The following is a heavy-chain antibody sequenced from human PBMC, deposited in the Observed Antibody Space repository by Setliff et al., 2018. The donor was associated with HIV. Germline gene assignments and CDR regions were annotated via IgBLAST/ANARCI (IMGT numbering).Heavy chain of an antibody. J-gene: IGHJ6*02. CDR1: GYSISSGCY. CDR3: ARHDITLVRGLV. Sequence: ASETLSLTCAVSGYSISSGCYWGWIRQPPGKGLEWIGSMYHTGSTYYSPSLNSRFTISVDTSKNQFSLKLSSVTAADTAVYYCARHDITLVRGLVWGQGTTVTVSS. D-gene: IGHD3-10*01. V-gene: IGHV4-38-2*01. CDR2: MYHTGST.